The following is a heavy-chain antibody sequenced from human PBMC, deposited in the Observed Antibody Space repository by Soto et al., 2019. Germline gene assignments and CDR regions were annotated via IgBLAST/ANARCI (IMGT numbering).Heavy chain of an antibody. J-gene: IGHJ4*02. CDR3: TGGSGWSQTD. Sequence: EVQLVESGGGLVQPGGSLRLSCADSGFSSSPFWMTWVRQAPGKGLEWVALIKQDGSEELYVDSVKGRFTISRDNAKNSVYLQMDSLRVEDTAVYYCTGGSGWSQTDWGQGTLVTVSS. D-gene: IGHD6-19*01. V-gene: IGHV3-7*04. CDR1: GFSSSPFW. CDR2: IKQDGSEE.